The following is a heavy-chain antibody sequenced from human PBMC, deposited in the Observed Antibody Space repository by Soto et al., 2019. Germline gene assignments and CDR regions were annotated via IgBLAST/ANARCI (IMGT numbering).Heavy chain of an antibody. Sequence: QVQLVQSGAEVKKPGASVKVSCKASGYTFTSYGISWVRQAPGQGLEWMGWISAYNVNTNYAQKLQGRVTMTTDTSTSTAYMELRSLRSDDTAVYSCARTHYDFWSGYYTGWFDPWGQGTLVTVSS. V-gene: IGHV1-18*04. CDR3: ARTHYDFWSGYYTGWFDP. J-gene: IGHJ5*02. CDR2: ISAYNVNT. CDR1: GYTFTSYG. D-gene: IGHD3-3*01.